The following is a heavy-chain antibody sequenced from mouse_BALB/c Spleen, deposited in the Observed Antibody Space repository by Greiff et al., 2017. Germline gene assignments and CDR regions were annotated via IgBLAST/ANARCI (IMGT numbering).Heavy chain of an antibody. J-gene: IGHJ2*01. CDR3: ARSGLFDY. D-gene: IGHD3-3*01. CDR2: ISSGSSTI. Sequence: EVKLQESGGGLVQPGGSRKLSCAASGFTFSSFGMHWVRQAPEKGLEWVAYISSGSSTIYYADTVKGRFTISRDNPKNTLFLQMTSLRSEDTAMYYCARSGLFDYWGQGTTLTVSS. V-gene: IGHV5-17*02. CDR1: GFTFSSFG.